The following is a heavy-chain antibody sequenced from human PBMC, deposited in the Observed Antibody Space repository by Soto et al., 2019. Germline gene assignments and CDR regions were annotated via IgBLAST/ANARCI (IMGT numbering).Heavy chain of an antibody. V-gene: IGHV1-8*01. J-gene: IGHJ6*02. Sequence: QVQLVQSGAEVKKPGASVKVSCKASGYTFTSYDINWVRQATGQGLEWMGWMNPNSGNTGYAQKFQGRVTMTRNTSISTAYMELSSLRSEDTAVYYCARGIRQWLVRSRPRDHYYYGMDVWGQGTTVTVSS. CDR2: MNPNSGNT. CDR1: GYTFTSYD. CDR3: ARGIRQWLVRSRPRDHYYYGMDV. D-gene: IGHD6-19*01.